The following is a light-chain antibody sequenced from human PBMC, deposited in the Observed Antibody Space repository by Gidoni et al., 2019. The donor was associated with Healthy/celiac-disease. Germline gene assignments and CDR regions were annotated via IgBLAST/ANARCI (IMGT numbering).Light chain of an antibody. J-gene: IGLJ2*01. CDR3: AAGDDSLRGVV. Sequence: QSVLTQPPSASGTPGQRVTISCSGSSSNIGSNSVSWYQQLPGTAPKLLIYRNHQRPSGVPDRFSCSKSGTSASLAIRGPRSEDEADYYCAAGDDSLRGVVFGGGTKLTV. V-gene: IGLV1-47*01. CDR2: RNH. CDR1: SSNIGSNS.